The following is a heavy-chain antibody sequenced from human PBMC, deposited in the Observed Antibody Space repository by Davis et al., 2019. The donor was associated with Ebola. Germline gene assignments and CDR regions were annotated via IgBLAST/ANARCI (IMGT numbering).Heavy chain of an antibody. V-gene: IGHV3-72*01. CDR1: GFTFSDHY. CDR2: TRNKANSYTT. CDR3: ARGTYDGGRLDWYFDL. J-gene: IGHJ2*01. Sequence: GGSLRLSCAASGFTFSDHYMDWVRQAPGKGLEWVGRTRNKANSYTTEYAASVKGRFTISRDDSKNTLYLQMNSLKTEDTAVYYCARGTYDGGRLDWYFDLWGRGTLVTVSS. D-gene: IGHD2-15*01.